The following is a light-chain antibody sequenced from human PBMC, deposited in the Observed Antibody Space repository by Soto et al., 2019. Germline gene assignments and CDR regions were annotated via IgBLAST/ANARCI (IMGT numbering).Light chain of an antibody. J-gene: IGKJ1*01. CDR1: QSVDTW. CDR3: QHYNDYSRV. V-gene: IGKV1-5*03. Sequence: DIQMTQSPSTLSASIGDTVTITCRTSQSVDTWLAWYQHKAGKAPKLLISRASSLATGVPSRFSGSGSGTAFTLTITSLQPDDFATYYCQHYNDYSRVFGQGTQVEIK. CDR2: RAS.